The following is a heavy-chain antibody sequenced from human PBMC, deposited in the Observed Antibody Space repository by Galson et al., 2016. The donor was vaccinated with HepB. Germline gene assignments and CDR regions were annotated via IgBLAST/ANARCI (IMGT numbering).Heavy chain of an antibody. J-gene: IGHJ5*02. Sequence: SLRLSCAGSGFSFKDYTLRWVRQAPGKGLEWVAVISFDGTNTYYRDSVKGRFTISRDDSKNTLYLQMNGLRAEDTAVYYCASSWSDCSGGSCYSGWFDPWGQGALVTVSS. CDR1: GFSFKDYT. CDR3: ASSWSDCSGGSCYSGWFDP. D-gene: IGHD2-15*01. CDR2: ISFDGTNT. V-gene: IGHV3-30-3*01.